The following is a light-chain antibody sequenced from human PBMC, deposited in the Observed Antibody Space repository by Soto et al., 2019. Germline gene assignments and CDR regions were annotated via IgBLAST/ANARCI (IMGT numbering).Light chain of an antibody. CDR1: SSDVGGYIY. V-gene: IGLV2-11*01. J-gene: IGLJ2*01. Sequence: QSALTQPHSVSGSPGQSVTISCTGTSSDVGGYIYVSWYQQHPGKAPRLMIYDVAKRPSGVPDRFSGSKSGNTVSLTISGLQAEDEADYYCCSYGGTYTDVVFGGGTKVTVL. CDR3: CSYGGTYTDVV. CDR2: DVA.